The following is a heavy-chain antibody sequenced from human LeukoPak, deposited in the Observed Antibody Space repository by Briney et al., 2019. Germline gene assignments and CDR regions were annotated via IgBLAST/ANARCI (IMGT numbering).Heavy chain of an antibody. Sequence: SETLSLTCTVSGGSISSSSYYWGWIRQPPGKGLEWIGSIYYSGSTYYNPSLKSRVTISVDTSKNQFSLKLSSVTAADTALYSCARHYLGGNYPDYFNHWGQGTLVTVSS. CDR3: ARHYLGGNYPDYFNH. V-gene: IGHV4-39*01. CDR1: GGSISSSSYY. D-gene: IGHD1-26*01. J-gene: IGHJ4*02. CDR2: IYYSGST.